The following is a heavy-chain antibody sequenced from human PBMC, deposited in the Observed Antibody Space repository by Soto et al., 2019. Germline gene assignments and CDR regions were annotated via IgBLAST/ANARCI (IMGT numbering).Heavy chain of an antibody. CDR2: IYHSGST. D-gene: IGHD5-18*01. CDR3: ARVGYSYGIDY. V-gene: IGHV4-59*01. J-gene: IGHJ4*02. Sequence: PSETLSLTCTVSGGSISSYYWSWIRQPPGKGLEWIGYIYHSGSTYYNPPLKSRVTISVDRSKNQFSLKLSSVTAADTAVYYCARVGYSYGIDYWGQGTLVTVSS. CDR1: GGSISSYY.